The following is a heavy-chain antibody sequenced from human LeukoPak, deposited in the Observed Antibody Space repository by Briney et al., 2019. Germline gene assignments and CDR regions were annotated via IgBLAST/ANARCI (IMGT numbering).Heavy chain of an antibody. CDR3: ARDLGEGSGSYQDDAFDI. J-gene: IGHJ3*02. CDR2: SNPNSGGT. Sequence: APVRVSCKASRYTFTGYYMDWVRQAPGQGLEWMGWSNPNSGGTNYAQKFQGRVTMTRDTSISTAYMELSRLRSDDTAVYYCARDLGEGSGSYQDDAFDIWGQGTMVTVSS. D-gene: IGHD3-10*01. CDR1: RYTFTGYY. V-gene: IGHV1-2*02.